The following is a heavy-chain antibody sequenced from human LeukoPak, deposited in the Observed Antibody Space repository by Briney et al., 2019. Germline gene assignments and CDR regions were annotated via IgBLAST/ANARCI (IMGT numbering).Heavy chain of an antibody. Sequence: SVKVSCKASGGTFSSYAISWVRQAPGQGLEWMGGIIPIFGTANYAQKFQGRVTIIADESTSTAYMELSSLRSEDTTVYYCARGVVGATTGAYSFDYWGRGTLVTVSS. J-gene: IGHJ4*02. CDR1: GGTFSSYA. CDR2: IIPIFGTA. CDR3: ARGVVGATTGAYSFDY. D-gene: IGHD1-26*01. V-gene: IGHV1-69*01.